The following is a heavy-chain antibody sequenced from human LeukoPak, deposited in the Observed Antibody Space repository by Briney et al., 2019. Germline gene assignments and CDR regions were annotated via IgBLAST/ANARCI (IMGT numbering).Heavy chain of an antibody. V-gene: IGHV3-23*01. CDR1: GLTFSSYG. D-gene: IGHD2-15*01. J-gene: IGHJ4*02. CDR2: LSYNGADT. CDR3: ARHLGYCSRGTCYFDF. Sequence: GGSLRLSCSASGLTFSSYGMSCVPQVPGLGLERLLALSYNGADTYYAVSVRGRFTISRDNSENTVYLQMNSLSVEATAVYYCARHLGYCSRGTCYFDFWGQGTLVTVSS.